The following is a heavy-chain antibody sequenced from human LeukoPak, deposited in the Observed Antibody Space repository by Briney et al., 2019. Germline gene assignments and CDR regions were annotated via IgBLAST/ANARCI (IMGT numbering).Heavy chain of an antibody. J-gene: IGHJ4*02. CDR2: ISASGGST. V-gene: IGHV3-23*01. CDR1: GFTFSSSA. D-gene: IGHD2-21*02. Sequence: PGGSLRLSCAASGFTFSSSAMSWVRQVPGKGLEWVSGISASGGSTSYADSVRGRFTISRDNSKNTLFLQMHSLRPGDTAVYYCVREDTPATANYWGQGTLVTISS. CDR3: VREDTPATANY.